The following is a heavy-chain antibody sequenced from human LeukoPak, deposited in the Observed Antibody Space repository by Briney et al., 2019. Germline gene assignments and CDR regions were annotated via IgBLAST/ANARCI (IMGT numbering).Heavy chain of an antibody. CDR1: GGSISSSNW. D-gene: IGHD3-22*01. CDR3: ARSDSSGYSFDY. Sequence: SETLSLTCAVSGGSISSSNWRSWVRQPPGKGLEWIGEIYHSGSTNYNPSLKSRVTISVDKSKNQFSLKLSSVTAADTAVYYCARSDSSGYSFDYWGQGTLVTVSS. CDR2: IYHSGST. V-gene: IGHV4-4*02. J-gene: IGHJ4*02.